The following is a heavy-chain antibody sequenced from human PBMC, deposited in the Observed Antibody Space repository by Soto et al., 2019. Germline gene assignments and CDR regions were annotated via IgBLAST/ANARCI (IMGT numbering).Heavy chain of an antibody. Sequence: SETLSLTCTVSGGSISSGTSYWSWIRQRPGKGLEWIGYIFYSGSFYYTPSLRGRVMILADTSKNQFTLRLSSVTAADTAVYYCGRAPEPPSFFGVALPYFFDSGGQGALVTVSS. J-gene: IGHJ4*02. V-gene: IGHV4-31*03. CDR1: GGSISSGTSY. D-gene: IGHD3-3*01. CDR3: GRAPEPPSFFGVALPYFFDS. CDR2: IFYSGSF.